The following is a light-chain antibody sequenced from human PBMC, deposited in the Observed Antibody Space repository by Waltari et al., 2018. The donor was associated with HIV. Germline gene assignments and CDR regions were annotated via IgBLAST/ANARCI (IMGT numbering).Light chain of an antibody. Sequence: QAVVTQEPSLTVSPGDTVTLTCGSSTGAVTSGHYPYWFQQKPGQAPTTVIYETKNKPSWTPARFSGSLVGDKAALTLSGAQPEDEADYYCLLSYSGGPWVFGGGTKLTVL. CDR1: TGAVTSGHY. V-gene: IGLV7-46*01. CDR3: LLSYSGGPWV. J-gene: IGLJ3*02. CDR2: ETK.